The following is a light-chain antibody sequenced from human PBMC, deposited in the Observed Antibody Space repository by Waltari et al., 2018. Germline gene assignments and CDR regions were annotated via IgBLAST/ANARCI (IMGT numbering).Light chain of an antibody. J-gene: IGLJ1*01. Sequence: SYELTQPPSVSVSPGQTARITCSGHELPRKYAYWFQQKSGHAPRLVSYDDTKRPSGIPDGFSGSSSGTVATLTVTGAQVDYEADYYGYASDSTGLRVFGGGTTVVVL. CDR3: YASDSTGLRV. CDR2: DDT. CDR1: ELPRKY. V-gene: IGLV3-10*01.